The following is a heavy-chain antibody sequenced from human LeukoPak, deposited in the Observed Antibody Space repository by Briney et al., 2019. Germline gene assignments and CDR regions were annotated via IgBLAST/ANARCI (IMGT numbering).Heavy chain of an antibody. CDR3: AREVYYDSSGYYN. D-gene: IGHD3-22*01. V-gene: IGHV1-8*03. CDR2: MNPNSGNT. Sequence: ASVKVSCKASGYTFTSYDINWVRQATGQGLELMGWMNPNSGNTGYAQKFQGRVTITRNTSISTAYMELSSLRSEDTAVYYCAREVYYDSSGYYNWGQGTLVTVSS. J-gene: IGHJ4*02. CDR1: GYTFTSYD.